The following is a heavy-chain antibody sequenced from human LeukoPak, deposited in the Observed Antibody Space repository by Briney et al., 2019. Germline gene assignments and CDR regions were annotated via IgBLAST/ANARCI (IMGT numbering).Heavy chain of an antibody. CDR2: IYYSGST. V-gene: IGHV4-59*08. Sequence: SETLSLTCTVSGGSISSYYWSWIRQPPGKGLEWIGYIYYSGSTNYNPSLKSRVTISVDTSKNQFSLKLSSVTAADTAVYYCARHRDIVVVPADNWFDPWGQGTLVTVSS. J-gene: IGHJ5*02. CDR3: ARHRDIVVVPADNWFDP. CDR1: GGSISSYY. D-gene: IGHD2-2*01.